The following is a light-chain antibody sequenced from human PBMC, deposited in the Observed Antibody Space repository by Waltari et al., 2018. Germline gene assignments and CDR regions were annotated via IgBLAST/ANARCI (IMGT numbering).Light chain of an antibody. CDR3: QLYDSTHGFS. J-gene: IGKJ2*03. Sequence: EIVLTQSPGTLSLSPGEGATLSCRASQRVANNYVAWYRQKPGQAPRLLIYHASSRATGGPDRISGSGSGTDFTLTLSRLEPEDFAVYFCQLYDSTHGFSFGQGTKLEIK. V-gene: IGKV3-20*01. CDR1: QRVANNY. CDR2: HAS.